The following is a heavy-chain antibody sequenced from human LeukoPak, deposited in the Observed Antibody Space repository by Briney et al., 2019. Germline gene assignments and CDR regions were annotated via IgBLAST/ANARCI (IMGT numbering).Heavy chain of an antibody. CDR3: AKYLRDSGTSRVTLDH. J-gene: IGHJ4*02. D-gene: IGHD2-2*01. Sequence: GGSLRLSCAASGITFSTCAMSWVRQAPGKGLEWVSGIGSSGGIYTKYADSVRGRFTISRDNSKNTLYLHMNSLRAEDTAVYYCAKYLRDSGTSRVTLDHWDQGTLVTVSS. CDR2: IGSSGGIYT. CDR1: GITFSTCA. V-gene: IGHV3-23*01.